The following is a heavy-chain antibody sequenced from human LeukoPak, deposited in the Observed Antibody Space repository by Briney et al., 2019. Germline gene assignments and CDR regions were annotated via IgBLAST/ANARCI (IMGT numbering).Heavy chain of an antibody. D-gene: IGHD3-22*01. CDR3: ARDQPPDGYYDSSGYDAFDI. CDR1: GFTVSSNY. V-gene: IGHV3-66*01. J-gene: IGHJ3*02. CDR2: IYSGGST. Sequence: GGSLRLSCAASGFTVSSNYMSWVRQAPGKGLEWVSVIYSGGSTYYADSVKGRFTISRDNSKNTLYLQMNSLRAEDTAVYYCARDQPPDGYYDSSGYDAFDIWGQGTMVTVSS.